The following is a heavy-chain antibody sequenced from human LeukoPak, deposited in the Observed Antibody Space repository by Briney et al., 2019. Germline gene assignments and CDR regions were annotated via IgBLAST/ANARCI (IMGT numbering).Heavy chain of an antibody. V-gene: IGHV3-23*01. Sequence: PGGSLRLSCAASGFTFSSYAMSWVRQAPGKGLEWVSGISASGGTTYYADSVKGRFTISRDNAKNSLYLQMNSLRVEDTAVYYCAGGYSSNWFPNFDYWGQGTLVTVSS. D-gene: IGHD6-13*01. CDR1: GFTFSSYA. CDR3: AGGYSSNWFPNFDY. CDR2: ISASGGTT. J-gene: IGHJ4*02.